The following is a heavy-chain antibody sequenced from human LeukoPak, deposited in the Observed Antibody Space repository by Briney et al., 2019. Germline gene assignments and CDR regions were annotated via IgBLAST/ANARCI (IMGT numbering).Heavy chain of an antibody. CDR3: ARDEGYYFDY. V-gene: IGHV3-23*01. CDR2: IRSNGETT. J-gene: IGHJ4*02. Sequence: PGGSLRLSCAASGFTFSSIAMTWVRQAPGKGLEWVSTIRSNGETTYNADSVKGRFTISRDNSKNTLYLQMNSLRAEDTAVYYCARDEGYYFDYWGQGTLVTVSS. CDR1: GFTFSSIA.